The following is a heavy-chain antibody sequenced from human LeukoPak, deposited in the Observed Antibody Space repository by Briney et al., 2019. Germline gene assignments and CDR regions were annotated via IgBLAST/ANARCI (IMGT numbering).Heavy chain of an antibody. Sequence: GALRLSCAASGFTFSSYWMHWVRQAPVKGLVWVSRINTDGSSTSYADSVKGRFTISRDNAKNTLYLQMNSLGAEDTAVYYCARAHEISSFDIWGQGTMVTVSS. V-gene: IGHV3-74*01. J-gene: IGHJ3*02. CDR3: ARAHEISSFDI. CDR2: INTDGSST. D-gene: IGHD3-16*01. CDR1: GFTFSSYW.